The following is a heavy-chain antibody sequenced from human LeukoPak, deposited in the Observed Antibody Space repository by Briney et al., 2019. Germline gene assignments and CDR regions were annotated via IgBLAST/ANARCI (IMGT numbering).Heavy chain of an antibody. Sequence: PGGSLRLSCAASGFTFSSHAMSWVRQAPGKGLDWVSAISGRGSRTDYADSVKGRFTISRDNSKSTLFLQVNNLRADDTAVYYCAKAYYDFWSGTDYYYMDVWGKGTTVTVSS. CDR2: ISGRGSRT. J-gene: IGHJ6*03. V-gene: IGHV3-23*01. D-gene: IGHD3-3*01. CDR3: AKAYYDFWSGTDYYYMDV. CDR1: GFTFSSHA.